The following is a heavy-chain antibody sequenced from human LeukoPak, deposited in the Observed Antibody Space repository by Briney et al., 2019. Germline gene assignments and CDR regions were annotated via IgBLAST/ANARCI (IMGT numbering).Heavy chain of an antibody. J-gene: IGHJ6*04. V-gene: IGHV3-48*03. CDR3: AELGITMIGGV. CDR1: GFTFSRYE. D-gene: IGHD3-10*02. CDR2: ISSSGSTI. Sequence: GGSLRLSCAASGFTFSRYEMKWGRQAPGKGLEWVSYISSSGSTIYYADPVKGRFTISRDNAKNSLYLQMNSLRAEDTAVYYCAELGITMIGGVWGKGTTVTISS.